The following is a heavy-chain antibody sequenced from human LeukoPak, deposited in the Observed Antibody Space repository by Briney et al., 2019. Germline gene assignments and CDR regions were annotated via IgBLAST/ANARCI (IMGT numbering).Heavy chain of an antibody. CDR1: GFTFTNAW. Sequence: GGSLRLSCAASGFTFTNAWMTWVRQAPGKGLEWVGLIKSKTDGATTDYAAPVKDRFTISRDDSKSTLYLQMNSLKAEDTAVYYCTTGAWIQLWLADYWGRGTPVTVSS. CDR3: TTGAWIQLWLADY. V-gene: IGHV3-15*01. J-gene: IGHJ4*02. D-gene: IGHD5-18*01. CDR2: IKSKTDGATT.